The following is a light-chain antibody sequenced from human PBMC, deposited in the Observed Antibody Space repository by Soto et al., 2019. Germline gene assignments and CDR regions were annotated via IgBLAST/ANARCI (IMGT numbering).Light chain of an antibody. CDR3: QQYIRWPLT. CDR1: QSVSIF. V-gene: IGKV3-15*01. Sequence: EIVFTQSPSTLSLSTGERATLSCRASQSVSIFLTWYQQKPGQAPRLLIYGASTRATGTPARFSGSGSGTEFTLTISSLQSEDFAVYYCQQYIRWPLTFGGGTKVDIK. CDR2: GAS. J-gene: IGKJ4*01.